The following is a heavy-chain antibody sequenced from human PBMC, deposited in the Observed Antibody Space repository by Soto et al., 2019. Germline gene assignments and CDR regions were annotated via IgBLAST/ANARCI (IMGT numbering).Heavy chain of an antibody. CDR3: ARSYYYGSGRYYYYYYSGMDV. J-gene: IGHJ6*02. V-gene: IGHV1-69*01. D-gene: IGHD3-10*01. CDR2: IIPIFGTT. CDR1: GGTFSSSA. Sequence: SVKVSCKASGGTFSSSAISCVRQAPGQGLDWMGGIIPIFGTTNYAQKFQGRVTITADDSTSTAYMELSSLRSEDTAVYYCARSYYYGSGRYYYYYYSGMDVWGHGTTVTVSS.